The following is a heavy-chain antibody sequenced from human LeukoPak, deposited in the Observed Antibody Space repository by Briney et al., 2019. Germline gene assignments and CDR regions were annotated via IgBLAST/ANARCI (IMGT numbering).Heavy chain of an antibody. CDR3: ARVDSSGDTFDY. Sequence: PSETLSLTCAVSGGSISSFYWSWIRQPPGRGLEWIGYIYYTGSTNYNPSLKSRVTMTVDTSKNQFSLELSSVTAADTAVYYCARVDSSGDTFDYWGQGTLVTVSS. V-gene: IGHV4-59*01. J-gene: IGHJ4*02. D-gene: IGHD3-22*01. CDR1: GGSISSFY. CDR2: IYYTGST.